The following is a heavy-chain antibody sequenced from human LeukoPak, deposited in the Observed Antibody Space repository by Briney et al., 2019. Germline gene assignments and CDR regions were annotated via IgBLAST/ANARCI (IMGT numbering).Heavy chain of an antibody. V-gene: IGHV1-69*06. Sequence: SVKVSCKASGGTFSSYAISWVRQAPGQGLEWMGGIIPIFGTANYAQKFQGRVTITADKSTSTAYMELSSLRSEDTAVYYCARHITMVRGVIGSYYYYGVDVWGIGTTVTVSS. D-gene: IGHD3-10*01. CDR2: IIPIFGTA. J-gene: IGHJ6*04. CDR3: ARHITMVRGVIGSYYYYGVDV. CDR1: GGTFSSYA.